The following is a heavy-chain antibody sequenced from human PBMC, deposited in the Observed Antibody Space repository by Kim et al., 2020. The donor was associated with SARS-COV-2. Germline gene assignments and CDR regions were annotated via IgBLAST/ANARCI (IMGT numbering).Heavy chain of an antibody. CDR3: ARGNGSGSRGADFDY. J-gene: IGHJ4*02. CDR2: INHSGST. Sequence: SETLSLTCAVYGGSFSGYYWSWIRQPPGKGLEWIGEINHSGSTNYNPSLKSRVTISVDTSKNQFSLKLSSVTAADTAVYYCARGNGSGSRGADFDYLAEG. D-gene: IGHD1-26*01. CDR1: GGSFSGYY. V-gene: IGHV4-34*01.